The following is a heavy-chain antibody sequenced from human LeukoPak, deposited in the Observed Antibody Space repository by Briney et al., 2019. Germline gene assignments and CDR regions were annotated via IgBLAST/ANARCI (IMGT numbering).Heavy chain of an antibody. CDR2: ISNSGTT. Sequence: SQTLSLTCAVSGDSVTSGGYYWTWIRHHPGKGLEWIGYISNSGTTSYNPSLKSQVSISVDTSDNQFSLRLTSVTAADTAVYYCARDVVVTSSPDVFDIWGQGTMVTVSS. V-gene: IGHV4-31*11. J-gene: IGHJ3*02. D-gene: IGHD2-21*02. CDR1: GDSVTSGGYY. CDR3: ARDVVVTSSPDVFDI.